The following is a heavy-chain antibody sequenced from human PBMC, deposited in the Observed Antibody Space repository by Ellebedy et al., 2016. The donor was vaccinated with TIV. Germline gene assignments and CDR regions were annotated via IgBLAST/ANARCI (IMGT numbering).Heavy chain of an antibody. J-gene: IGHJ6*02. CDR3: ASPRTHGRGRVYYYGMDV. CDR2: INPSGGST. CDR1: GYTFTSYY. D-gene: IGHD3-16*01. Sequence: AASVKVSCQASGYTFTSYYMHWVRQAPGQGLEWMGIINPSGGSTSYAQKFQGRVTMTRDTSTSTVYMELSSLRSEDTAVYYCASPRTHGRGRVYYYGMDVWGQGTTVTVSS. V-gene: IGHV1-46*01.